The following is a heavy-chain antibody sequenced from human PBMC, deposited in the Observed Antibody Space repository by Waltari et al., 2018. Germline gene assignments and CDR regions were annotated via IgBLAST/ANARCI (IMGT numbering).Heavy chain of an antibody. J-gene: IGHJ4*02. CDR2: INAGNGNT. CDR3: ARGTIYGDYFDY. CDR1: GYTFTSYA. Sequence: QVQLVQSGAEVKKPGASVQVSCKASGYTFTSYAMHWVRQAPGQRLEWMGWINAGNGNTKYSQNFQGRVTIIRDTSASTAYMDLISLRSEDTAVYYCARGTIYGDYFDYWGQGTLVTVSS. V-gene: IGHV1-3*01. D-gene: IGHD4-17*01.